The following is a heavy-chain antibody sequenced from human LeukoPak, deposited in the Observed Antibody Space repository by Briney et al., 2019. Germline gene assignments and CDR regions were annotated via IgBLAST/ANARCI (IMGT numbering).Heavy chain of an antibody. Sequence: PGGSLRLSCAASGFTFSTSSLNWVRQAPGKGLEWVSSISSSRSYIYYADSVKCRFTISRDNAKNSLYLQMNSLGAEDTAVYYCAREGGFCFGDTCRFFDFWGQGTLVTVSS. J-gene: IGHJ4*02. V-gene: IGHV3-21*01. CDR1: GFTFSTSS. CDR2: ISSSRSYI. CDR3: AREGGFCFGDTCRFFDF. D-gene: IGHD2-15*01.